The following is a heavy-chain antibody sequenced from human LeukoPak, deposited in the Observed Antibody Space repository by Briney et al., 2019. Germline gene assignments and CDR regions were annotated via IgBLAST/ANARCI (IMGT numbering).Heavy chain of an antibody. J-gene: IGHJ6*02. Sequence: ASVTVSCKASGYTFTSYGISWVRQAPGQGLEWMGWISAYNGNTNYAQKLQGRVAMTTDTSTSTAYMELRSLRSDDTAVYYCARDEYSSSWFSSYYYGMDVWGQGTTVTVSS. CDR3: ARDEYSSSWFSSYYYGMDV. CDR2: ISAYNGNT. V-gene: IGHV1-18*01. CDR1: GYTFTSYG. D-gene: IGHD6-13*01.